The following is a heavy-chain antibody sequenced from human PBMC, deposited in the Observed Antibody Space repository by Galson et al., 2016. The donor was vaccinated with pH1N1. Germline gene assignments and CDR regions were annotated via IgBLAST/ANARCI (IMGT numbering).Heavy chain of an antibody. CDR3: ARRYFDT. CDR2: SSSYV. D-gene: IGHD3-9*01. J-gene: IGHJ4*02. V-gene: IGHV3-11*06. Sequence: SSSYVDYADSVKGRFIISRDNTKSSLYLQMNSLRVEDTAVYYCARRYFDTWGQGTLVTVSS.